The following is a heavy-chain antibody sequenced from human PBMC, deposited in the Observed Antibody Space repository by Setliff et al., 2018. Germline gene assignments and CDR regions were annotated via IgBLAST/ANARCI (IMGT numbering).Heavy chain of an antibody. D-gene: IGHD3-16*01. V-gene: IGHV1-2*06. CDR2: INPSSGAT. J-gene: IGHJ3*02. Sequence: ASVKVSCKASGYTFTIYAIHWVRQAPGQRLEWMGRINPSSGATIYAQKFQGRVTMTSDTSISTAYMELGRLRSDDTAVYFCARDGGGDSDAFDIWGQGTMVTVSS. CDR1: GYTFTIYA. CDR3: ARDGGGDSDAFDI.